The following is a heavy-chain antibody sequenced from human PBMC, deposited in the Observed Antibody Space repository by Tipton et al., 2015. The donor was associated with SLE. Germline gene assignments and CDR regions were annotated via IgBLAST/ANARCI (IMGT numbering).Heavy chain of an antibody. CDR1: GYTFTSYG. Sequence: QSGAEVKKPGASVKVSCKASGYTFTSYGISWVRQAPGQGLEWMGWISAYNGNTNYAQKLQGRVTMTTDTSASTAYMELSSLRSEDTAVYYCASPDPAYAYYYDSSGYYRYWGQGTLVTVSS. V-gene: IGHV1-18*01. CDR3: ASPDPAYAYYYDSSGYYRY. D-gene: IGHD3-22*01. CDR2: ISAYNGNT. J-gene: IGHJ4*02.